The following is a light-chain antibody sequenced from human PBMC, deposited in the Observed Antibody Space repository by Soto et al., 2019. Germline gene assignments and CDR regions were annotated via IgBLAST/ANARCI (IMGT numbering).Light chain of an antibody. V-gene: IGKV3-20*01. CDR3: QHHGGSPPLMYT. CDR1: QSVSSTY. Sequence: EIVLTQSPGTLSLSPGERATLSCRASQSVSSTYLAWYQQKPGQAPRLLIYDASIRATGIPDRFSGSGSGTDFTLTISRVEPEDFAVYYCQHHGGSPPLMYTFGQGTKLQIK. CDR2: DAS. J-gene: IGKJ2*01.